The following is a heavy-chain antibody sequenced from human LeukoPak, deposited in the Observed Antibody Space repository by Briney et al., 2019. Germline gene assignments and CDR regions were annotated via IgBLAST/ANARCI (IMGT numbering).Heavy chain of an antibody. CDR2: VYSAGST. D-gene: IGHD3-22*01. CDR3: ARHYYDSSGYYVPPLYYYYMDV. CDR1: GSTVSNNY. Sequence: GGSLRLSCAASGSTVSNNYMSWVRQAPGKGLEWVSVVYSAGSTYYADSVKGRFTISRDNSKNTLYLQMNSLRAEDTAVYYCARHYYDSSGYYVPPLYYYYMDVWGKGTTVTVSS. J-gene: IGHJ6*03. V-gene: IGHV3-66*04.